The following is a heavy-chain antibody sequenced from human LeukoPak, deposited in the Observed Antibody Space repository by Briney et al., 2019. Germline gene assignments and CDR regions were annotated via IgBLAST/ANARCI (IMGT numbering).Heavy chain of an antibody. CDR2: IWYDGSKE. D-gene: IGHD4-17*01. CDR1: GFTFSNYG. Sequence: GGSLRLSCAASGFTFSNYGMHWVRQAPGKGLEWVALIWYDGSKEYYADSVKGRFTISRDKAKNTVYLQVNSLRSEDTAVYYCARDPVTTWGYFDYWGQGTLVTVSS. CDR3: ARDPVTTWGYFDY. J-gene: IGHJ4*02. V-gene: IGHV3-30*02.